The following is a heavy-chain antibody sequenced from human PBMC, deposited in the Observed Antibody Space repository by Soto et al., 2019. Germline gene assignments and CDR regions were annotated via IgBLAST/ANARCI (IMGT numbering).Heavy chain of an antibody. CDR1: GFTFSDHY. CDR3: GTLSGGYSVGIY. Sequence: EVQLVESGGGLVQPGGSLRLSCAASGFTFSDHYMDWVRQAPGKGLEWVGRIRNKDHSYTTDYAASVRGRFTISRDHSRDTLYLQTYSLKADDTAVYYCGTLSGGYSVGIYWGQGTLVTVSS. V-gene: IGHV3-72*01. J-gene: IGHJ1*01. D-gene: IGHD1-26*01. CDR2: IRNKDHSYTT.